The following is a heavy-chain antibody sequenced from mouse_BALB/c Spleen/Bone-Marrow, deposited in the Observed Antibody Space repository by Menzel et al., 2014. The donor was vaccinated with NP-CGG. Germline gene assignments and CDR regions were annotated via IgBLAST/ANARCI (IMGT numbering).Heavy chain of an antibody. J-gene: IGHJ1*01. Sequence: QVQLQQSGAELMKPGASVKISCKATGYTFSNYWIEWIKQRPGHGLEWIGETLPGSGSTDYNENFKVKATFTADTSSNTAYMQLSSLTSEDSAVYYCARVIYWYFDVWGAGTTVTVSS. CDR1: GYTFSNYW. CDR2: TLPGSGST. V-gene: IGHV1-9*01. CDR3: ARVIYWYFDV.